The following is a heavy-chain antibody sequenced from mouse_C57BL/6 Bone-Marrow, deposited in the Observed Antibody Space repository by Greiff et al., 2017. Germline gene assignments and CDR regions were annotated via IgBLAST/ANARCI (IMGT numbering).Heavy chain of an antibody. CDR1: GYTFTDYE. Sequence: QVQLQQSGAELVRPGASVTLSCKASGYTFTDYEMHWVKQTPVHGLEWIGAIDPETGGTAYNQKFKGKAILTADKSSSTAYMELRSLTSEDSAVYYCTREEGLGRRGMIAYWGQGTLVTVSA. CDR2: IDPETGGT. J-gene: IGHJ3*01. CDR3: TREEGLGRRGMIAY. D-gene: IGHD4-1*01. V-gene: IGHV1-15*01.